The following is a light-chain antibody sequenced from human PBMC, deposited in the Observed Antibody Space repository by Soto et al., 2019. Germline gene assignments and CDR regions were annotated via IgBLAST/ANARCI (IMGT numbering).Light chain of an antibody. CDR2: GAS. CDR3: QQYGSSLTWT. CDR1: QSVSSSY. J-gene: IGKJ1*01. V-gene: IGKV3-20*01. Sequence: EIVLTQSPGTLSLSPGERATLSCRASQSVSSSYLAWYQKKPGQAPRLLIYGASSRATGSPARFSGSGSGTDFTLISSRLEPEDLAVYYGQQYGSSLTWTFGQGTKVEIK.